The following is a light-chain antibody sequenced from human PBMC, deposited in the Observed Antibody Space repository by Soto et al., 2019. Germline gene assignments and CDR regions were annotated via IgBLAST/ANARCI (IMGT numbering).Light chain of an antibody. V-gene: IGLV1-47*01. CDR3: AAWDDSLTGWV. J-gene: IGLJ3*02. CDR2: RTN. Sequence: QAVVTQPPSASGTPGQRVTIACSGTTSNIKSNYVHWYQQLPGTAPQLLIYRTNQRPSGVPDRFSASKSGTSASLAISGLQSEDEADYYCAAWDDSLTGWVFGGGTKLTVL. CDR1: TSNIKSNY.